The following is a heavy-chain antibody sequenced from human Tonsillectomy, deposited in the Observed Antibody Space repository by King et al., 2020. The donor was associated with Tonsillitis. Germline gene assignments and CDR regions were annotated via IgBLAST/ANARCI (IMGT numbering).Heavy chain of an antibody. Sequence: VQLVESGGGLIQPGGSLRLSCAASGFTVSFNYMSWVRQAPGKGLEWGSVIYSGGSTYYADSVKGRITISRDNSKNTLYLQMNSLRAEDTAVYYCARDEAAAGIFDYWGQGTLVTVSS. V-gene: IGHV3-53*01. CDR2: IYSGGST. D-gene: IGHD6-13*01. J-gene: IGHJ4*02. CDR1: GFTVSFNY. CDR3: ARDEAAAGIFDY.